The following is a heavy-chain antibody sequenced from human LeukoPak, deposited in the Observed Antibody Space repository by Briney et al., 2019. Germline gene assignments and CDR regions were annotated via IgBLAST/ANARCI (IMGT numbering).Heavy chain of an antibody. J-gene: IGHJ4*02. CDR3: ARQIMTTYLFDY. CDR1: GGSIGSSSYY. V-gene: IGHV4-39*07. D-gene: IGHD4-11*01. Sequence: SETLSLTCTVSGGSIGSSSYYWGWIRQPPGKGLEWIGTIYYGGSTYYNPSLKSRVTISVDTSIDTSKNQFSLKLSSVTAADTAVYYCARQIMTTYLFDYWGQGTLVTVSS. CDR2: IYYGGST.